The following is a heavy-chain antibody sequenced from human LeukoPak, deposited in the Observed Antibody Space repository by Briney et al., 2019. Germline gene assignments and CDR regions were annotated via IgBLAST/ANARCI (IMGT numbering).Heavy chain of an antibody. V-gene: IGHV3-74*01. CDR3: ARDPGPYCGGDCYYFDY. CDR2: INNDGSGT. Sequence: PGGSLRLSCAASGFIFSRYWMHWVRQAPGKGLVWVSRINNDGSGTSYADSVKGRFTISRDNAKNTLCLQMNSLRAEDTAVYYCARDPGPYCGGDCYYFDYWGPGTLVTVSS. CDR1: GFIFSRYW. J-gene: IGHJ4*02. D-gene: IGHD2-21*02.